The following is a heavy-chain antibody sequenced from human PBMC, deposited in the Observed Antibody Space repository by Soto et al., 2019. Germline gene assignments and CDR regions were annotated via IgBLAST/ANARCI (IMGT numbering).Heavy chain of an antibody. CDR2: INAGNGNT. J-gene: IGHJ3*02. D-gene: IGHD6-13*01. V-gene: IGHV1-3*01. CDR3: ARDQTSSSWFDAFDI. CDR1: GYTFTKYA. Sequence: QVQLVQSGAEGKKPGASVKVSCKASGYTFTKYAMHWVRQAPGQRREWMGWINAGNGNTKYSQNFQGRVTITRDTSASTAYMELSSLRSEDTAVYYCARDQTSSSWFDAFDIWGQGTMVTVSS.